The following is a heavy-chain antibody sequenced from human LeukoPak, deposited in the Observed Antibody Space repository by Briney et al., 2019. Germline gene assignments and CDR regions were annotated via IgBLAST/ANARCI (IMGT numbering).Heavy chain of an antibody. V-gene: IGHV4-34*01. CDR2: IYESGTT. Sequence: SETLYLTWAVHGESLNSYYWSWVRQPPGEGLEWIGEIYESGTTEYNPSLKSRVTISMVPSKQQFSLSLSSVTAADTAVYYCARGAWATRLGSWGLGTPVIVSS. J-gene: IGHJ4*02. CDR3: ARGAWATRLGS. CDR1: GESLNSYY. D-gene: IGHD2-15*01.